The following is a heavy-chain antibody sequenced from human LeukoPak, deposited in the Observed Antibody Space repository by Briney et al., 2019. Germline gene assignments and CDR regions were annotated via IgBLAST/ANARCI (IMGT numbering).Heavy chain of an antibody. Sequence: GGSLRLSCAASGFTFSSYAMSWVRQAPGKGLEWVSAISGSGGSTYYADSVKGRFTISRDNSRNTLYLQMNSLRAEDTAVYYCAKARYCSSTSCYLGFDPWGQGTLVTVSS. CDR1: GFTFSSYA. D-gene: IGHD2-2*01. CDR3: AKARYCSSTSCYLGFDP. J-gene: IGHJ5*02. V-gene: IGHV3-23*01. CDR2: ISGSGGST.